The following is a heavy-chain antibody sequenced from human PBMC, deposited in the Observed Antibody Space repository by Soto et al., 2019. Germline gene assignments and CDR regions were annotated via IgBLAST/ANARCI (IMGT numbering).Heavy chain of an antibody. J-gene: IGHJ4*02. V-gene: IGHV4-4*02. Sequence: SETLSLTCGVSGDSISRGNWWAWVRQTPGKGLEWIGEIYHGGSTDYNPSLKSRVTLSVDKSKNEFPLNLRSVTAADTAVYYCARRRYADWAFDYWGQGTLVTVSS. D-gene: IGHD3-9*01. CDR1: GDSISRGNW. CDR3: ARRRYADWAFDY. CDR2: IYHGGST.